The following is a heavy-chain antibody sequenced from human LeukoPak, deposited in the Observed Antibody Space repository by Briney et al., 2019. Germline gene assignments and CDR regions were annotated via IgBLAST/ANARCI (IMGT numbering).Heavy chain of an antibody. CDR1: GFTVSSNY. Sequence: PGGSPRLSCAASGFTVSSNYMSWVRQAPGKGLEWVSVIYSGGSTYYADSVKGRFTISRDNSKNTLYLQMSSLRAEDTAVYYCARDRYDFWSGYYESWGQGTLVTVSS. CDR3: ARDRYDFWSGYYES. D-gene: IGHD3-3*01. J-gene: IGHJ5*02. V-gene: IGHV3-66*02. CDR2: IYSGGST.